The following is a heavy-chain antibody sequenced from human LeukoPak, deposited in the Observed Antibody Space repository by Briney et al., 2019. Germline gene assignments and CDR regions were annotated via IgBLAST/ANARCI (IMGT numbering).Heavy chain of an antibody. Sequence: SVTVSCKASGYTFTSYGISWVRQPPGQGLEGMGWISAYNGNTNYAQKLQGRVTMTTDTSTSTASMELRSLRSDDTAVYYCARVRLKWFDPWGQGTLVTVSS. J-gene: IGHJ5*02. CDR2: ISAYNGNT. V-gene: IGHV1-18*01. CDR3: ARVRLKWFDP. CDR1: GYTFTSYG.